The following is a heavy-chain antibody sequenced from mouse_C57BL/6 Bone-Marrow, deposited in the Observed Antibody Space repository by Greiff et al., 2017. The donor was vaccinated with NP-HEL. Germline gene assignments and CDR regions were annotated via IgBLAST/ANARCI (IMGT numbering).Heavy chain of an antibody. CDR3: TGYGNY. Sequence: LVESGAELVRPGASVTLSCKASGYTFTDYEMHWVKQTPVHGLEWIGAIDPETGGTAYHQKFKGKAILTADKSSSTAYMELRSLTAEDSAVYYWTGYGNYWGQGTTRTVSS. CDR1: GYTFTDYE. CDR2: IDPETGGT. J-gene: IGHJ2*01. V-gene: IGHV1-15*01. D-gene: IGHD2-10*02.